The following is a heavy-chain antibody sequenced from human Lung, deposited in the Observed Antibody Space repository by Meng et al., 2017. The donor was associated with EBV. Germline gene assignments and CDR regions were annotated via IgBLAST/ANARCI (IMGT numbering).Heavy chain of an antibody. CDR1: GGSFSGYY. D-gene: IGHD2-15*01. Sequence: QVQRQQLGAGLLKPSATLSLTCAVYGGSFSGYYWSWIRQPPGKGLEWIGEINHSGSTNYNPSLKSRVTISVDTSKNQFSLKLSSVTAADTAVYYCAVTRYCSGGSCFDYWGQGTLVTVSS. V-gene: IGHV4-34*01. CDR2: INHSGST. CDR3: AVTRYCSGGSCFDY. J-gene: IGHJ4*02.